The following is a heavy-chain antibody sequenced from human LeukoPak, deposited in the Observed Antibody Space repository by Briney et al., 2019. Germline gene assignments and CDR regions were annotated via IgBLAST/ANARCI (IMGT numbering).Heavy chain of an antibody. V-gene: IGHV4-30-4*01. J-gene: IGHJ3*02. CDR3: ARDSLVVVGAFDI. CDR2: IYYSGST. Sequence: PSETLSLTCTVSGGSISSGDYYWSWIRQPPGKGLEWIGYIYYSGSTYYNPSLKSRVTISVDTSKNQFSLKLSSVTAADTAVYYCARDSLVVVGAFDIWGQGTMVTVS. CDR1: GGSISSGDYY. D-gene: IGHD3-22*01.